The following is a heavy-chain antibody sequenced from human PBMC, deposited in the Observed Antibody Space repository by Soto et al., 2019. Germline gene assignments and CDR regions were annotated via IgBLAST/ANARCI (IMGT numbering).Heavy chain of an antibody. J-gene: IGHJ6*03. CDR2: INAGNGNT. D-gene: IGHD2-2*01. CDR1: GYTFTSYA. Sequence: ASVKVSCKASGYTFTSYAMHWVRQAPGQRLEWMGWINAGNGNTKYSQKFQGRVTITRDTSASTAYMELSSLRSEDTAVYYCAREANYCSSTSCSFLNYYYYYMDVWGKGTTVNVSS. V-gene: IGHV1-3*01. CDR3: AREANYCSSTSCSFLNYYYYYMDV.